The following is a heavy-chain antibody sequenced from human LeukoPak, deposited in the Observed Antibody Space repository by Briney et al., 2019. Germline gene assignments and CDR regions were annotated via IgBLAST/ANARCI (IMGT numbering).Heavy chain of an antibody. Sequence: PSETLSLTCTVSSGSISSGGYYWSWIRQPPGKGLEWIGYIYHSGSTYYNPSLKSRVTISVDRSKNQFSLKLSSVTAADTAVYYCAREGGSSLPFDYWGQGTLVTVSS. CDR2: IYHSGST. V-gene: IGHV4-30-2*01. CDR1: SGSISSGGYY. CDR3: AREGGSSLPFDY. J-gene: IGHJ4*02. D-gene: IGHD6-6*01.